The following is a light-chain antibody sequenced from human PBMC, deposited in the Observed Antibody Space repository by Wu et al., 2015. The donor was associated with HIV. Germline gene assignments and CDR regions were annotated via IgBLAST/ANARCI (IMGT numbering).Light chain of an antibody. Sequence: EVVLTQSPGTLSLSPGERATPSCRSSQTVTSGYLAWYQQKPGQAPRLLIYGATSRAIGTPDRFSGDGSEKDFTLTISRVEPEDFAVYYCQQYSDSIRTFGQGTKVELK. CDR1: QTVTSGY. V-gene: IGKV3-20*01. CDR2: GAT. CDR3: QQYSDSIRT. J-gene: IGKJ1*01.